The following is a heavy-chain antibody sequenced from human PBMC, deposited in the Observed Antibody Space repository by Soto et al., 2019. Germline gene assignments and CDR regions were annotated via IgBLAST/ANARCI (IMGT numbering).Heavy chain of an antibody. CDR2: IIPSIDTT. V-gene: IGHV1-69*18. CDR1: GGTFSRPG. J-gene: IGHJ6*02. Sequence: QVQLVQSGTEVKKPGSSVKVSCKASGGTFSRPGFHWVRQAPGQGLEWMGMIIPSIDTTNYAQKFQGRVTITADQFTRVVYMQWRSPRAEDTAVYCCGSGPLTPDTAGPYAVDVWGQGTRVIVSS. CDR3: GSGPLTPDTAGPYAVDV. D-gene: IGHD2-8*02.